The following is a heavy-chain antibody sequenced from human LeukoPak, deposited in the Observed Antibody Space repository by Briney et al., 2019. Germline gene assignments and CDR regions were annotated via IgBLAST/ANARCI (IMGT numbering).Heavy chain of an antibody. J-gene: IGHJ6*02. D-gene: IGHD3-16*01. Sequence: SETLSLTCAVYGGSFSGYYWSWIRQPPGKGLEWIGYIYYSGSTYYNPSLKSRVTISVDTSKNQFSLKLSSVTAADTAVYYCARDLGETFYYYGMDVWGQGTTVTISS. V-gene: IGHV4-34*09. CDR3: ARDLGETFYYYGMDV. CDR1: GGSFSGYY. CDR2: IYYSGST.